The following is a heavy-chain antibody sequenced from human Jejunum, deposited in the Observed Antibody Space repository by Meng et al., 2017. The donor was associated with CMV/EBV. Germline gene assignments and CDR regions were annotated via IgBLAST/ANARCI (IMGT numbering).Heavy chain of an antibody. V-gene: IGHV3-7*01. J-gene: IGHJ4*02. CDR3: ARDRNLTY. Sequence: ACVASGFTFRNHWMTWVRQAQGKGLEWVATIKQDESETYYVGSVKGRFTISRDNVENSVFLQMNSLRGDDTAVYYCARDRNLTYWGQGTLVTVSS. D-gene: IGHD3-9*01. CDR2: IKQDESET. CDR1: GFTFRNHW.